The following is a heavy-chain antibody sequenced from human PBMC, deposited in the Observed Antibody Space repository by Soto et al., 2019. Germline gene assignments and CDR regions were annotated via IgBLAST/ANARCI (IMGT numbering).Heavy chain of an antibody. V-gene: IGHV3-23*01. J-gene: IGHJ4*02. CDR1: GFTFSSYA. CDR2: ISGSGGST. Sequence: GGSLRLSCAASGFTFSSYAMSWVRQAPGKGLEWVSAISGSGGSTYYADSVKGRFTISRDNSKNTLYLQMNSLRAEDTAVYYCAKVGGYYYDSSGYGSYFDDWGQGTLVTVAS. D-gene: IGHD3-22*01. CDR3: AKVGGYYYDSSGYGSYFDD.